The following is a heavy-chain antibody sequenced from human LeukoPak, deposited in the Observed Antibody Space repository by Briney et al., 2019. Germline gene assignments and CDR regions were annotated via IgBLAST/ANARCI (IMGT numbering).Heavy chain of an antibody. V-gene: IGHV3-9*01. CDR2: ISWDGGTI. D-gene: IGHD3-22*01. Sequence: GGSLRLSCAASGFTFDDYAMHWVRQAPGKGLEWVSGISWDGGTIGYAESVKGRFTISRDNAKNSLYLQMNSLRAEDTALYYCAKDIGPYYYDSSGYYGYYFDYWGQGTLVTVSS. CDR1: GFTFDDYA. CDR3: AKDIGPYYYDSSGYYGYYFDY. J-gene: IGHJ4*02.